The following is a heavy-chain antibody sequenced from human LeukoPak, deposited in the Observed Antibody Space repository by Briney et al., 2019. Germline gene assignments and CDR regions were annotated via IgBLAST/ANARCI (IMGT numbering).Heavy chain of an antibody. D-gene: IGHD6-13*01. Sequence: SSETLSLTCAVSGGSISSSNWWSWVRQPPGKGLEWIGEIYHSGSTNYNPSLKSRVTISVDKSKNQFSLKLSSVTAADTAVYYCARDESSSWQEGNWFDPWGQGTLVTVSS. CDR1: GGSISSSNW. CDR3: ARDESSSWQEGNWFDP. V-gene: IGHV4-4*02. CDR2: IYHSGST. J-gene: IGHJ5*02.